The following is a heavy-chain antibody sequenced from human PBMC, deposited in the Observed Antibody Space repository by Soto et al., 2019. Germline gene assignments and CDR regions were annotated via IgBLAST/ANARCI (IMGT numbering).Heavy chain of an antibody. CDR3: ARECECGMDV. Sequence: GGSLRLSCAASGFTFSSYGMHWVRLAPGKGLEWVAVIWCDGSNKYYADSVKGRFTISGDNSKNTLYLQMNSLRAEDTAVYYCARECECGMDVGGPWTTVTVSS. CDR1: GFTFSSYG. D-gene: IGHD3-3*01. CDR2: IWCDGSNK. J-gene: IGHJ6*02. V-gene: IGHV3-33*01.